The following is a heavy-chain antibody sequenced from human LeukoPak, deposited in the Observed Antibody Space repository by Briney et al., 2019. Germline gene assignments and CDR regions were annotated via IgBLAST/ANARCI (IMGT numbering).Heavy chain of an antibody. D-gene: IGHD3/OR15-3a*01. CDR3: AIRSDFWTWWDV. CDR2: INHSGST. CDR1: GGSISSSNW. V-gene: IGHV4-4*02. J-gene: IGHJ6*04. Sequence: SETLSLTCAVSGGSISSSNWWSWVRQPPGKGLEWIGEINHSGSTNYNPSLKSRVTISVDTSKNQFSLKLSSVTAADTAVYYCAIRSDFWTWWDVWGKGTTVTVSS.